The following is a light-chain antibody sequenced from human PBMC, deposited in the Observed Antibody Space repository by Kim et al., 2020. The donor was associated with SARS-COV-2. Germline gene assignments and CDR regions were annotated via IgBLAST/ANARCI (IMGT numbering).Light chain of an antibody. Sequence: QSVLTQPPSASGTPGQRVIFSCSGSSSNLGTYSVNWYQQLPGTAPKLLIYTNNQRPSGVPDRFSGSKSGTSASLAINGLQSEDEADYYCAAWDDSLNDVVFGGGTQLTVL. J-gene: IGLJ2*01. CDR2: TNN. CDR1: SSNLGTYS. V-gene: IGLV1-44*01. CDR3: AAWDDSLNDVV.